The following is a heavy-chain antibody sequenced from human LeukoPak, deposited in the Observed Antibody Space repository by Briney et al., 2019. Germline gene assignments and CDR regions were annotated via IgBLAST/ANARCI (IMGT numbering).Heavy chain of an antibody. CDR3: AKGEMATISPPFDY. Sequence: GGSLRLSCAASGFTFSSYAMSWVRQAPGKGLEWVSAISGSGGSTYYADSVKGRFTISRDNSKNTLYLQMNSLRAEDTAVCYCAKGEMATISPPFDYWGQGTLVTVSS. CDR1: GFTFSSYA. CDR2: ISGSGGST. J-gene: IGHJ4*02. V-gene: IGHV3-23*01. D-gene: IGHD5-24*01.